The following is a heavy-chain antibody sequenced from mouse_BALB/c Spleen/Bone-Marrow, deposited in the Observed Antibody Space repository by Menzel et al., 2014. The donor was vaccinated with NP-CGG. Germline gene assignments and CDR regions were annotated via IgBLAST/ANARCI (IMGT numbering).Heavy chain of an antibody. J-gene: IGHJ4*01. Sequence: CGAELVRPGTSVKVSCKASGYAFTNYLIEWVKQRPGQGLEWIGVINPGSGGTNYNEKFKGKATLTADKSSSTAYMQLSSLTSDDSAVYFCARWDYAMDYWGQGTSVTVSS. CDR3: ARWDYAMDY. CDR2: INPGSGGT. V-gene: IGHV1-54*01. CDR1: GYAFTNYL.